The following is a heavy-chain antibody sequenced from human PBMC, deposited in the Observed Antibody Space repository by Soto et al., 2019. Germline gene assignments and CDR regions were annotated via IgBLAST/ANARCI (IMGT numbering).Heavy chain of an antibody. CDR1: GYTFTRYS. J-gene: IGHJ5*02. Sequence: ASVKVSCKASGYTFTRYSINWVREAPGQGLEWVGWISNYNGDTKYAEKFQGRVTLTTDTSTTTTYMDLRSLTSDDTAVYFCARGDSTGSPTGWFDPWGQGTLVTVSS. V-gene: IGHV1-18*04. D-gene: IGHD6-19*01. CDR2: ISNYNGDT. CDR3: ARGDSTGSPTGWFDP.